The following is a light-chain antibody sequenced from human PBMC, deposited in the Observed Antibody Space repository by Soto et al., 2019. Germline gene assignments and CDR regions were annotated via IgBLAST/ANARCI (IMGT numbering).Light chain of an antibody. CDR2: KAS. Sequence: PSTLSGSVGDRVTITCRASQTISSWLAWYQQKPGKAPKLLIYKASTLKSGVPSRFSGSGSGTEFTLTISSLQPDDVATYYCQKYNSAPLTFGGGTKVDIK. V-gene: IGKV1-5*03. CDR3: QKYNSAPLT. J-gene: IGKJ4*01. CDR1: QTISSW.